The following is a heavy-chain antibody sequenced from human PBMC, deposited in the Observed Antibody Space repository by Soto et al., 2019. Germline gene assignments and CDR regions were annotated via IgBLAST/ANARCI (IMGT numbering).Heavy chain of an antibody. CDR3: ARGRDIVVVPAAMDSTPYYYGMDV. CDR1: GGTFSSYA. Sequence: QVQLVQSGAEVKKPGSSVKVSCKASGGTFSSYAISWVRQAPGQGLEWMGGIIPIFGTANYAQKFQGRVTITADESTSTAYMELSSLRSEDTAVYYCARGRDIVVVPAAMDSTPYYYGMDVWGQGTTVTVSS. V-gene: IGHV1-69*01. J-gene: IGHJ6*02. D-gene: IGHD2-2*01. CDR2: IIPIFGTA.